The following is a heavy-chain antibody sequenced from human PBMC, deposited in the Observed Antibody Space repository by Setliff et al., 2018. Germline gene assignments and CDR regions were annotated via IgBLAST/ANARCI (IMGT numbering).Heavy chain of an antibody. CDR1: GFPFVGYF. CDR2: IDPKSGRT. J-gene: IGHJ4*02. CDR3: TWGPGGYFDF. D-gene: IGHD3-22*01. Sequence: ASVKVSCKTSGFPFVGYFIYWMRQAPGQGLEWVGWIDPKSGRTKYAVKFQGRVTMTTDTSITTAYMELNSLTSDDTAVYFCTWGPGGYFDFWGQGTLVTVSS. V-gene: IGHV1-2*02.